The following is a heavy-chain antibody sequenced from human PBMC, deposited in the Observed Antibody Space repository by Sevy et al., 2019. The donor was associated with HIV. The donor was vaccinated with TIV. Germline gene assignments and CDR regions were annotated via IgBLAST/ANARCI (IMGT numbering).Heavy chain of an antibody. J-gene: IGHJ6*02. CDR2: IKSKTDGGTT. D-gene: IGHD2-15*01. CDR1: GFTFSNAW. Sequence: GGSLRLSCAASGFTFSNAWMSWVRQAPGKGLEWVGRIKSKTDGGTTDYAAPVKGRFTISRDDSKNMLYLQMNSLKTEDTAVYYCTTDSPSCSGGSCYYYYYGMDVWGQGTTVTVSS. V-gene: IGHV3-15*01. CDR3: TTDSPSCSGGSCYYYYYGMDV.